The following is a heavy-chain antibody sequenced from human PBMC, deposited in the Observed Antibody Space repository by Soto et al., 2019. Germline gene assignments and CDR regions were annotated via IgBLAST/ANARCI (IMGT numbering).Heavy chain of an antibody. CDR3: ARADSGYDS. Sequence: SVTLSLTCTVSGVSISSYYWSWIRQPPGKGLEWIGHIYNNGNTNYKPSLKSRVTISADTSKNQFSLKLSSVTAADTAVYFCARADSGYDSWGQGTLVTVSS. CDR1: GVSISSYY. V-gene: IGHV4-59*01. CDR2: IYNNGNT. D-gene: IGHD5-12*01. J-gene: IGHJ5*01.